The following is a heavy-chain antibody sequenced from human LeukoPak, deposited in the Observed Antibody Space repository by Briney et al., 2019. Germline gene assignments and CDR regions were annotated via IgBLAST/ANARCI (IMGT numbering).Heavy chain of an antibody. Sequence: GASVKVSCKTSGYSLTNYYTHWVRQAPGQGLEWMGIINPSGNSTRYAQIFQDRITMTRDTSTSTVYMELSSLRSEDTAVYYCARGYSSGYRIDYWGQGTLVTVSS. V-gene: IGHV1-46*01. CDR3: ARGYSSGYRIDY. D-gene: IGHD6-19*01. CDR2: INPSGNST. J-gene: IGHJ4*02. CDR1: GYSLTNYY.